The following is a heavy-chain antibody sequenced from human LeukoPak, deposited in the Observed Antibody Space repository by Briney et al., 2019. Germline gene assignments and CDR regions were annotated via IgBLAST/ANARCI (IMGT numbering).Heavy chain of an antibody. V-gene: IGHV3-15*01. CDR3: TTDHRTIYGVVFPDY. J-gene: IGHJ4*02. CDR1: GFIISSKY. CDR2: INYRSKGGTA. D-gene: IGHD3-3*01. Sequence: GGSLRLSCAASGFIISSKYLSWVRQAPGKGLEWVGRINYRSKGGTADYAAPVKGRFTISRDDSKDTLYLQMNSLNTEDTAVYYCTTDHRTIYGVVFPDYWGQGTLVIVSS.